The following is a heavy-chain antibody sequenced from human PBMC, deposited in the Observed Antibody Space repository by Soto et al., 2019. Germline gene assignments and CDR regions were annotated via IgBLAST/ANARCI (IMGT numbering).Heavy chain of an antibody. V-gene: IGHV3-7*03. Sequence: EVQLVEFGGGLVQPGGSLRLSCAGSGFIFSSYWMSWVRQAPGKGLEWVANINQDGSEKYYVDSVKGRFTISRDNAKNSLYRQMNSLRAEDTAVYYCAGGIGWFGEIGRGHAFDIWGQGTMVTVSS. CDR1: GFIFSSYW. CDR2: INQDGSEK. J-gene: IGHJ3*02. CDR3: AGGIGWFGEIGRGHAFDI. D-gene: IGHD3-10*01.